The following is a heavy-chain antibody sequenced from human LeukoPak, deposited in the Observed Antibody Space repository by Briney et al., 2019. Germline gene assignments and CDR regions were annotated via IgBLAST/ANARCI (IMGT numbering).Heavy chain of an antibody. D-gene: IGHD1-26*01. CDR2: ISAYNGNT. Sequence: ASVKVSCKASGYTFTSYGISWVRQAPGQGLEWMGWISAYNGNTNYAQKLQGRVTMTTDTSTSTAYMELRSLRSDDTAVYYCARGRVGATPSYYYYYYMDVWGKGTTVTVSS. J-gene: IGHJ6*03. CDR3: ARGRVGATPSYYYYYYMDV. CDR1: GYTFTSYG. V-gene: IGHV1-18*01.